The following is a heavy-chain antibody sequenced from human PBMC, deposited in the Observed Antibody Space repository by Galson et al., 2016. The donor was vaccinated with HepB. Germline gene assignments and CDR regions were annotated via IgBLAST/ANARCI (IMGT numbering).Heavy chain of an antibody. D-gene: IGHD3-9*01. CDR1: GFSFTSYW. J-gene: IGHJ6*02. Sequence: QSGAEVKKPGESLKISCKGSGFSFTSYWIGWVRQMPRKGLEWMGIIYPSDSDTRYSPSFQGPVSISADSSTSTAYLQWSSLKASDAAMYYCARRRDILTGYRYYYGLDVWGQGTTVTVSS. CDR3: ARRRDILTGYRYYYGLDV. CDR2: IYPSDSDT. V-gene: IGHV5-51*01.